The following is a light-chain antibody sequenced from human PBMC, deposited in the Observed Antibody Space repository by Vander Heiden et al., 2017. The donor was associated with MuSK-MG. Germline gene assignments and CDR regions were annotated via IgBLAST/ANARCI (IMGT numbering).Light chain of an antibody. V-gene: IGKV3-20*01. J-gene: IGKJ1*01. CDR1: QSVSSSY. CDR3: QQYHSEPPPWT. Sequence: IVLTQSPGTLSLSPGERATLSCRASQSVSSSYLAWYQQKPGQAPRLLIYGAASRATGIPDRFSGSGSGTDFTLTISRLEPEDFAVYYCQQYHSEPPPWTFGQGTKVEIK. CDR2: GAA.